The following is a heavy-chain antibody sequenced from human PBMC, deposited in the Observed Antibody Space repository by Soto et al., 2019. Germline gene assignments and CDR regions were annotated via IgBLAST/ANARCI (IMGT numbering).Heavy chain of an antibody. Sequence: SATLSLTCTLSASSTTSFYWRWILQPPGKGLEWIGYIYYNVGANYNPSLKSRVTISVDASKKQLSLRLSSVTAADTAVYSCARGSGYDDDSGCSRG. J-gene: IGHJ5*01. D-gene: IGHD3-22*01. V-gene: IGHV4-59*01. CDR2: IYYNVGA. CDR3: ARGSGYDDDSGCS. CDR1: ASSTTSFY.